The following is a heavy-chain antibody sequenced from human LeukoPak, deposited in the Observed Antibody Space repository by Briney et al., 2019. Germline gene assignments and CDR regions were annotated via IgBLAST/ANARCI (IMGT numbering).Heavy chain of an antibody. D-gene: IGHD2-15*01. V-gene: IGHV3-23*01. CDR3: AKGSLPVIAARFSDF. Sequence: GGSLRFSCSASGFTFSDYYMSWIRQAPGKGLEWVSVISGSGSSTDYADPVKGRFTISRDNSKNTLYLQMNSLRAEDMAVYYCAKGSLPVIAARFSDFWGQGTLVTVSS. CDR2: ISGSGSST. CDR1: GFTFSDYY. J-gene: IGHJ4*02.